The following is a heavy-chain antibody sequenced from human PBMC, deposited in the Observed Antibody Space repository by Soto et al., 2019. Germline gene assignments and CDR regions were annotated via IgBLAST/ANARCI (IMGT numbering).Heavy chain of an antibody. CDR3: ETLVHCNSEICYSRPLDY. J-gene: IGHJ4*02. V-gene: IGHV1-18*01. CDR2: ITPSNGDT. D-gene: IGHD2-15*01. Sequence: QVQLLQSGVEVKKPGASVKVSCKASGYTFATYGIGWVRQAPGQGLEGMGWITPSNGDTNYAQKLQGRVTMTTDTSTSSAYKAKRTLRSDDTAVYYCETLVHCNSEICYSRPLDYWGQGTLVTVSS. CDR1: GYTFATYG.